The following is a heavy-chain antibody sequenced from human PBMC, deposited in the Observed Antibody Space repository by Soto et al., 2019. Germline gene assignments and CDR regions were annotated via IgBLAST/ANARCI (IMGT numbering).Heavy chain of an antibody. CDR3: ARDAPYGGYVY. CDR2: IYYNGNT. V-gene: IGHV4-61*01. J-gene: IGHJ4*02. CDR1: GGSVSSGNYY. Sequence: QVQLQESGPGLVKPSETLSLTCTVSGGSVSSGNYYWSWIRQPPGKGLGWIGYIYYNGNTNYNPSLKSRVTISVDTSKNQFSLKVSSVTAADTAVYYCARDAPYGGYVYWGQGTLVTVSS. D-gene: IGHD4-17*01.